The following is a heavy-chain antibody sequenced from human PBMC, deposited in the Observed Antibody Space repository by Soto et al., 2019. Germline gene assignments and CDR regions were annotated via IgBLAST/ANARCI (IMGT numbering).Heavy chain of an antibody. J-gene: IGHJ5*02. CDR2: ISCDGSNK. CDR3: AKDNEADYDFWSGPTENWFDP. D-gene: IGHD3-3*01. CDR1: GFTFSSYG. Sequence: QVQLVESGGGVVQPGRSLRLSCAASGFTFSSYGMHWVRQAPGKGLEWVAVISCDGSNKYYADSVKGRFTIFRDNSKNTLYLQMNSLRAEDTAVYYCAKDNEADYDFWSGPTENWFDPWGQGTLVTVSS. V-gene: IGHV3-30*18.